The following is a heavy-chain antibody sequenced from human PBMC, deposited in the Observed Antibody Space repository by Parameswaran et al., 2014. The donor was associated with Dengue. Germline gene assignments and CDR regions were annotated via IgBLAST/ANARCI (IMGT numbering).Heavy chain of an antibody. D-gene: IGHD3-22*01. J-gene: IGHJ4*02. CDR3: ARVDYDSSGSYYFDY. V-gene: IGHV3-11*01. Sequence: RWIRQPPGKGLEWVSYISSSGSTIYYADSVKGRFTISRDNAKNSLYLQMNSLRAEDTAVYYCARVDYDSSGSYYFDYWGQGTLVIVSS. CDR2: ISSSGSTI.